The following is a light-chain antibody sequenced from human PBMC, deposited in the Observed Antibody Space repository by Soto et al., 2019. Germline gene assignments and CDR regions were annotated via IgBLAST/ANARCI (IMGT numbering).Light chain of an antibody. CDR1: QAVSSNY. J-gene: IGKJ3*01. V-gene: IGKV3-20*01. CDR2: GAS. Sequence: ALTQSPGTLSSSTGERATLSCRASQAVSSNYLAWYQQKPGQAPRLLISGASGRATGVPDRFSGSGSGTDFTLTISRLEPEDFAVYYCQQYGSSLFTFGPGTKVDIK. CDR3: QQYGSSLFT.